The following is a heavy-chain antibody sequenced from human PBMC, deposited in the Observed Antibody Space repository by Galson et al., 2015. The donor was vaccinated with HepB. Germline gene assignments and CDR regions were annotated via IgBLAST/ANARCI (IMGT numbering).Heavy chain of an antibody. CDR1: AYTFSTYG. V-gene: IGHV1-18*01. J-gene: IGHJ4*02. Sequence: QSGAEVKKPGASVKVSCKASAYTFSTYGISWVRQAPGQGLEWMAWISTYNGNTNYAQKFQGRVTMTTDTSTRTAYMELRSPRSDDTAVYYCARARYSSSPPDYWGQGALVTVSS. CDR2: ISTYNGNT. D-gene: IGHD6-6*01. CDR3: ARARYSSSPPDY.